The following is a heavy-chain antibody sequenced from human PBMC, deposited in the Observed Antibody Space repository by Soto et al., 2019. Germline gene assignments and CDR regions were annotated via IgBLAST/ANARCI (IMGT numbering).Heavy chain of an antibody. CDR2: IYYSGST. D-gene: IGHD3-3*01. J-gene: IGHJ4*02. V-gene: IGHV4-59*08. Sequence: QVQLHESGPGLVKPSETLSLTCTVSGGSISSYYWSWIRQPPGKGLEWIGYIYYSGSTNYNPSLKSRVTISVDTSKNQFSLELSSVTAADTAVYYCARGDTILGVVMVYWGQGTLVTVSS. CDR3: ARGDTILGVVMVY. CDR1: GGSISSYY.